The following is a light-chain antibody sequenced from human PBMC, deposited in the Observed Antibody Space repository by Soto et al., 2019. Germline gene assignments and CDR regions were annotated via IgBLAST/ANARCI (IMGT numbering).Light chain of an antibody. CDR3: QQYGSSPGT. CDR1: QSVSSSY. J-gene: IGKJ1*01. Sequence: EILLTQSQGTLSLSPGERATLSCRASQSVSSSYLAWYQQKPGQAPRLLIYGASSRATGIPDRFSGSGSGTDFTLTISRLEPEDFAVYYCQQYGSSPGTFGQGTKV. V-gene: IGKV3-20*01. CDR2: GAS.